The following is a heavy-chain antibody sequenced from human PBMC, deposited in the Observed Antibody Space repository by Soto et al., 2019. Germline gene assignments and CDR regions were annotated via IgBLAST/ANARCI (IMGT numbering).Heavy chain of an antibody. J-gene: IGHJ4*02. CDR1: GFSFSSYA. D-gene: IGHD5-12*01. CDR3: AKGSIEYSASVEH. CDR2: ISARGGSS. Sequence: EVQLLESGGDLVQPGGSLRLACAASGFSFSSYAMVWVRQAPGKGLEWVSVISARGGSSYFADSVKGRFTISRDNSKNVLSLEMNSLRAEDTAIYFCAKGSIEYSASVEHWGQGPLVLVSS. V-gene: IGHV3-23*01.